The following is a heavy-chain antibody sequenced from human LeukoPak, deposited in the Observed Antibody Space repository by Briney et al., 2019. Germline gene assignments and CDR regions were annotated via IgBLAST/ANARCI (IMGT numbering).Heavy chain of an antibody. V-gene: IGHV3-7*05. CDR3: AKVVIHYVPSYSWFVP. CDR2: TMEDGSEK. J-gene: IGHJ5*02. CDR1: GFTLSSYW. Sequence: GSLRLSCAPSGFTLSSYWISWGCHGPGEGREWGSHTMEDGSEKYYVDSVKGRFTISRDNAKNSLYMQMNSLRAEDTAVYYCAKVVIHYVPSYSWFVPWGQGTLVTVSS. D-gene: IGHD3-16*01.